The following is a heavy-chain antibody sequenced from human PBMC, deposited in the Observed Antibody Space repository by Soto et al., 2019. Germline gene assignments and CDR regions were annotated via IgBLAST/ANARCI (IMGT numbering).Heavy chain of an antibody. V-gene: IGHV3-33*01. CDR2: IWYDGSNK. CDR1: GFTFSSYG. D-gene: IGHD2-2*01. CDR3: ARELGGDGCSSTSCPYYYYYYMDV. J-gene: IGHJ6*03. Sequence: QVQLVESGGGVVQPGRSLRLSCAASGFTFSSYGMHWVRQAPGKGLEWVAVIWYDGSNKYYADSVKGRFTISRDNSKNTLYLQMNSLRAEDTAVYYCARELGGDGCSSTSCPYYYYYYMDVWGKGTTVTVSS.